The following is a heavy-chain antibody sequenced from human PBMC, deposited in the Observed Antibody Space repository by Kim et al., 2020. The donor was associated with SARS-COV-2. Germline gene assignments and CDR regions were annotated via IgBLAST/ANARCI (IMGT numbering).Heavy chain of an antibody. CDR1: GFTFSSYG. J-gene: IGHJ4*02. D-gene: IGHD6-19*01. CDR2: ISYDGSNK. CDR3: AKDRYPTYPIAVAED. Sequence: GGSLRLSCAASGFTFSSYGMHWVRQAPGKGLEWVAVISYDGSNKYYADSVKGRFTISRDKSKNTLYLQMNSLRAADTAVYYCAKDRYPTYPIAVAEDWGQGTLVTVSS. V-gene: IGHV3-30*18.